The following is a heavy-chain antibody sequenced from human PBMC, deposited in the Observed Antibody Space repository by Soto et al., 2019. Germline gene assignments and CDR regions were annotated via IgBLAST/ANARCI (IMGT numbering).Heavy chain of an antibody. CDR1: GGSISSYY. CDR3: ASTEGYSSGLDY. CDR2: IYYSGST. V-gene: IGHV4-59*01. Sequence: SETLSLTCTVSGGSISSYYWSWIRQPPGKGLEWIGYIYYSGSTNYNPSLKSRVTISVDTSKNQFSLKLSSVTAADTAVYYCASTEGYSSGLDYWGQGTLVTVSS. J-gene: IGHJ4*02. D-gene: IGHD6-19*01.